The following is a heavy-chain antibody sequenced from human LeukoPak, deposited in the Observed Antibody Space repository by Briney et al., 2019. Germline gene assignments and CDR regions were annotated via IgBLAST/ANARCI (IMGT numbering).Heavy chain of an antibody. J-gene: IGHJ4*02. CDR2: FDPADGEP. CDR1: GYTFTSYG. CDR3: AAGPDCSSTSCLFEF. V-gene: IGHV1-24*01. D-gene: IGHD2-2*01. Sequence: ASVKVSCKASGYTFTSYGISWVRQAPGQGLEWMGGFDPADGEPVYAQNFKDRLTMTEDTSTETAYMNLRSLGSEDTAVYYCAAGPDCSSTSCLFEFWGQGTLVTVSS.